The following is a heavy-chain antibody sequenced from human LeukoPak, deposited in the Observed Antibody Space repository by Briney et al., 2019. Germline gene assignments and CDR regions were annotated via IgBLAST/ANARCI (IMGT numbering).Heavy chain of an antibody. Sequence: PGGSLRLSCAASGFTFSSYSMNWVRQAPGKGLEWVSSISSSSSYIYYADSVKGRFTISRDTSKNTLYLQMNSLRAEDTAVYFCARDWQYYYDSSGFRNFQHWGQGTLVTVSS. J-gene: IGHJ1*01. CDR3: ARDWQYYYDSSGFRNFQH. CDR1: GFTFSSYS. D-gene: IGHD3-22*01. V-gene: IGHV3-21*01. CDR2: ISSSSSYI.